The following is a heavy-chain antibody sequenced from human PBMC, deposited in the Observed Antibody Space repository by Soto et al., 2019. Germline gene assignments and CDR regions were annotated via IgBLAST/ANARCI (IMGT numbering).Heavy chain of an antibody. CDR1: GFTFGCYS. CDR3: VREYILGARSFDY. V-gene: IGHV3-48*02. J-gene: IGHJ4*02. D-gene: IGHD1-26*01. CDR2: ISSLSSPR. Sequence: AWRLGRTASGFTFGCYSMNWGRHAPGKGLEWISYISSLSSPRYYAESVEVRFIISRNNAKNSLYLQMNSLRDDDTAVYFCVREYILGARSFDYWGQGT.